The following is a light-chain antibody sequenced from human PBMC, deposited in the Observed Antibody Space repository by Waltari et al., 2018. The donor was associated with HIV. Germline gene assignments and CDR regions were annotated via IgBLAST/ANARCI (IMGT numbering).Light chain of an antibody. CDR3: AAWDDSLSGRV. Sequence: QSVLTQPPSASGTPGQRVTISCSGSSSNIGSNYVYWYQHLPGTAPKLLIYRNNQRPSGVPDRFSGSKSGTSASLAISGLRSEHEADYYCAAWDDSLSGRVFGGGTKLTVL. V-gene: IGLV1-47*01. CDR1: SSNIGSNY. J-gene: IGLJ3*02. CDR2: RNN.